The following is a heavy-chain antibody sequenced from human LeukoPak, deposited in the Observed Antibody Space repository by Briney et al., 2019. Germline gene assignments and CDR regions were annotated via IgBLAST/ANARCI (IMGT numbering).Heavy chain of an antibody. CDR1: GYTFTGYY. CDR2: INPNSGRT. Sequence: ASVTVSCKASGYTFTGYYMHWVRQARGQGVEWMGWINPNSGRTNYAQKFQGRVTMTRDTSISTAYMELSRLRSDDTAVYYCARVENYDFWSGYLGDYWGQGTLVTVAS. D-gene: IGHD3-3*01. CDR3: ARVENYDFWSGYLGDY. J-gene: IGHJ4*02. V-gene: IGHV1-2*02.